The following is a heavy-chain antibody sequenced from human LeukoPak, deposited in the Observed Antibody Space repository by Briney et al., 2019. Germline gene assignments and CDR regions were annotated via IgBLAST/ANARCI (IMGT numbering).Heavy chain of an antibody. V-gene: IGHV3-48*03. CDR3: ARRSRIGFDY. D-gene: IGHD3-16*02. CDR1: GFTFSSYE. Sequence: PGGSLRLSCAASGFTFSSYEMNCVRQAPGKGLGWGSSISSSAIYYEDSVKGRLAISRDNAKNSLYLQMNSLRAEDTAVYYCARRSRIGFDYWGQGTLVTVSS. J-gene: IGHJ4*02. CDR2: ISSSAI.